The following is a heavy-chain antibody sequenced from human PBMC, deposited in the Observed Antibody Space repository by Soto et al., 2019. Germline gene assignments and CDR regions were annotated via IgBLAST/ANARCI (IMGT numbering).Heavy chain of an antibody. J-gene: IGHJ6*02. D-gene: IGHD1-1*01. CDR1: GFTFSSYA. V-gene: IGHV3-30-3*01. Sequence: QVQLVESGGGVVQPGRSLRLSCAASGFTFSSYAMHWVRQAPGKGLEWVAGISYDGSNKYYADSVKGRFTISRDNSKNTLYLPMNSLRAEDTAVYYCARDRLRYNGNDCPYYYSGMDVWGQGTTVTVSS. CDR3: ARDRLRYNGNDCPYYYSGMDV. CDR2: ISYDGSNK.